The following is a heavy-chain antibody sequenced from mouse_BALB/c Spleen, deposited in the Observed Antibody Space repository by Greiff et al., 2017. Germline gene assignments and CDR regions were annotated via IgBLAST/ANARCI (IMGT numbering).Heavy chain of an antibody. Sequence: QVQLQQSGAELVRPGASVTLSCKASGYTFTDYEMHWVKQTPVHGLEWIGAIDPETGSTAYNQKFKGKATLTADKSSSTAYMELRSLTSEDSAVYYCTREGYYGSSFAYWGQVTLVTVSA. CDR3: TREGYYGSSFAY. D-gene: IGHD1-1*01. CDR1: GYTFTDYE. J-gene: IGHJ3*01. CDR2: IDPETGST. V-gene: IGHV1-15*01.